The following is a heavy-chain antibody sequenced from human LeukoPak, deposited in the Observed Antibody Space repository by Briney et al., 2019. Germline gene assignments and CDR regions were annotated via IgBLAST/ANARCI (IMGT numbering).Heavy chain of an antibody. CDR2: IYSGSNT. Sequence: GGSLRLSCAASGFTVSGNYMSWVRQAPGKGLEWVSIIYSGSNTYYADSVKGRFTISRDNSKNTLYLQMITLRAEDTAVYYCAGTMIAVVVNAFDICGQGTMVSVSS. D-gene: IGHD3-22*01. J-gene: IGHJ3*02. CDR3: AGTMIAVVVNAFDI. CDR1: GFTVSGNY. V-gene: IGHV3-53*01.